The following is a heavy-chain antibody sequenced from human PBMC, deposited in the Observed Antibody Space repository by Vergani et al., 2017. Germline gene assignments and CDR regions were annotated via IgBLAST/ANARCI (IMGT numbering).Heavy chain of an antibody. CDR1: GGTFSSYA. V-gene: IGHV1-69*01. CDR3: ARSTVYSIYYYYMDV. CDR2: IIPIFGTA. J-gene: IGHJ6*03. D-gene: IGHD6-13*01. Sequence: QVQLVQSGAEGKKPGSSVKVSCKASGGTFSSYAISWVRQARGQGLEWMGGIIPIFGTANYAQKFQGRVTITADESTSTDYMELSSLRSEDTAVYYCARSTVYSIYYYYMDVWGKGTTVTVSS.